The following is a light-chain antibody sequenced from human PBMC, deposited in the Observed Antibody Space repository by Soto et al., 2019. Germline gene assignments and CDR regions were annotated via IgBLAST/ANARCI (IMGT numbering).Light chain of an antibody. Sequence: EIVLTQSPGTLSSSPGERATLSCRASQGVSSTYLAWYQLKPGQAPRLLIYGPSSRVTGIPDRFSGSGSGTDFPLTISRLEPEDFAVYYCQHYGGSPPRFTFGPGTKVDIK. CDR2: GPS. CDR3: QHYGGSPPRFT. V-gene: IGKV3-20*01. CDR1: QGVSSTY. J-gene: IGKJ3*01.